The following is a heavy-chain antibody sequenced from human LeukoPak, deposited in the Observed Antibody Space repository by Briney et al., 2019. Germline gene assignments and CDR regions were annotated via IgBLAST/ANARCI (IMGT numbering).Heavy chain of an antibody. CDR3: ARIVQITGTIPH. CDR2: IYHSGNT. CDR1: GGSFSGYY. D-gene: IGHD1-1*01. J-gene: IGHJ4*02. Sequence: PSETLSLTCAVYGGSFSGYYWGWIRQPPGKGLEWLGSIYHSGNTDYNPSLRSRVTISVDTAKNKFFLRLGSVTAAGTAVYYCARIVQITGTIPHWGQGTLVTVSS. V-gene: IGHV4-34*01.